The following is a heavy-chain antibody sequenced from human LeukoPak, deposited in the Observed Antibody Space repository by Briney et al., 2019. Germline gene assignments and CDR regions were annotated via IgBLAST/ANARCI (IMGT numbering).Heavy chain of an antibody. V-gene: IGHV1-8*03. CDR2: MNPNSGNT. CDR3: ARTPNAKGRHSYYFDY. D-gene: IGHD2-8*01. Sequence: GASVKVSCKASGYTFTSYDINWVRQATGQGLEWMGWMNPNSGNTGYAQKFQGRVTITRNTSISTAYMELSSLRSEDTAVYYCARTPNAKGRHSYYFDYWGQGTLVTVSS. CDR1: GYTFTSYD. J-gene: IGHJ4*02.